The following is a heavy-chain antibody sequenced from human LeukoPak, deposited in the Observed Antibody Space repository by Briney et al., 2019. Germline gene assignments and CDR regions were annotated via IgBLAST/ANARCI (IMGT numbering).Heavy chain of an antibody. CDR1: SGSISGSDYY. CDR3: ARAGAWQIDP. D-gene: IGHD3-10*01. CDR2: VFYTGSS. J-gene: IGHJ5*02. Sequence: SETLSLTCTVSSGSISGSDYYWSWIRQPPGKGLEWIGHVFYTGSSNYNPSLKSRVTISLDRSKNQFSLRLTSVTAADTAVYYCARAGAWQIDPWGQGTLVTVSS. V-gene: IGHV4-61*08.